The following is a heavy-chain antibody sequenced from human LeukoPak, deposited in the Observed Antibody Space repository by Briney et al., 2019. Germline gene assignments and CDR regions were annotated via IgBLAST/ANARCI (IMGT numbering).Heavy chain of an antibody. Sequence: GGSLRLSCAASGFTFSRYSMNWVRQAPGKGLEWVSSISSSSSYIFYTDSVKGRFTISRDNAKNSLYLQMNSLRAEDSAVYYCARDGAVGATGDYFDFWGQGTLVTVSS. CDR3: ARDGAVGATGDYFDF. J-gene: IGHJ4*02. CDR1: GFTFSRYS. CDR2: ISSSSSYI. V-gene: IGHV3-21*01. D-gene: IGHD1-26*01.